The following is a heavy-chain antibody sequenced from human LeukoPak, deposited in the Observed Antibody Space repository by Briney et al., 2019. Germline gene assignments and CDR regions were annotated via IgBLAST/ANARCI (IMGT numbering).Heavy chain of an antibody. CDR3: ARVMRSGYYYYYYGMDV. V-gene: IGHV3-33*01. CDR2: IWYDGSNK. Sequence: GGSLRLSCAASGFTFSSYGMHWVRQAPGKGLEWVAVIWYDGSNKYYADSVKGRFTISRDNSKNTLYLQMNSLRAEDTAVYYCARVMRSGYYYYYYGMDVWGQGTTVTVSS. J-gene: IGHJ6*02. D-gene: IGHD3-3*01. CDR1: GFTFSSYG.